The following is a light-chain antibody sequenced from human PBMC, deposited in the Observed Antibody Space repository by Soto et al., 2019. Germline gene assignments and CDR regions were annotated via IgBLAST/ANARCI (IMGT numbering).Light chain of an antibody. V-gene: IGKV3-20*01. CDR1: QSVSSSY. CDR2: GAS. Sequence: EIVLTQSPGTLSLSPGERATLSCMSSQSVSSSYLAWYQQKPGQAPRLLIYGASSRATGIPDRFSGSGSGTDFTLTISRLEPEDFAVYYCQQYGSSRALTFGGGTKV. CDR3: QQYGSSRALT. J-gene: IGKJ4*01.